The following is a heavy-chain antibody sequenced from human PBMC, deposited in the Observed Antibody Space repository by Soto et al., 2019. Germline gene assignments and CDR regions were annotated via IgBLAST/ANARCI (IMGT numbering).Heavy chain of an antibody. CDR2: VSGSGSTT. D-gene: IGHD3-22*01. CDR1: GFSFTTYA. J-gene: IGHJ4*02. V-gene: IGHV3-23*01. Sequence: EVQLLESGGGLVQPGGSLRLSCAASGFSFTTYAMGWVRQAPGKGLEWVSAVSGSGSTTYYADSVKGRFIISRNNAKTTAYIYMNSLRAEDTAVYYCARDPRYYDSGGYYDYWGQGTLVTVSS. CDR3: ARDPRYYDSGGYYDY.